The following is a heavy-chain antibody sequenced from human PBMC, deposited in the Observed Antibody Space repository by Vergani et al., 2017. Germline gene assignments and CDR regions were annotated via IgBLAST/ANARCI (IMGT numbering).Heavy chain of an antibody. D-gene: IGHD3-3*01. J-gene: IGHJ6*02. V-gene: IGHV3-33*01. CDR1: GFTFSSYG. CDR3: ARDGVVYYYYGMDV. Sequence: QVQLVESGGGVVQPGRSLRLSCAASGFTFSSYGMYWVCQAPGKGVEWVAVIWYDGSNKYYADSVEGRFTISRDNSKNTLYLQMNSLRAEDTAVYYCARDGVVYYYYGMDVWGQGTTVTVSS. CDR2: IWYDGSNK.